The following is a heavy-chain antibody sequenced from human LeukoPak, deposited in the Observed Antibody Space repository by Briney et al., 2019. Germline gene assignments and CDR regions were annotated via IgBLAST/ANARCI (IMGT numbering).Heavy chain of an antibody. CDR3: ARVEYNWNLRADYYYYYYMDV. V-gene: IGHV1-69*05. D-gene: IGHD1-20*01. J-gene: IGHJ6*03. CDR1: GGTFSSYA. Sequence: SVKVSCKASGGTFSSYAISWVRQAPGQGLEWMGGIIPIFGTANYAQKFRGRVTITTDESTSTAYIELSSLRSEDTAVYYCARVEYNWNLRADYYYYYYMDVWGKGTTVTVSS. CDR2: IIPIFGTA.